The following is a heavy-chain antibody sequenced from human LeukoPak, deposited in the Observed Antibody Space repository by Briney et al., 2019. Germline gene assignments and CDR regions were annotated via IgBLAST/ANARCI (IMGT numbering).Heavy chain of an antibody. CDR2: ISPNSGGT. CDR3: ARGPVGATNAFHI. J-gene: IGHJ3*02. V-gene: IGHV1-2*06. CDR1: GYTFTDYY. D-gene: IGHD1-26*01. Sequence: ASVKVSCKASGYTFTDYYIHWVRQAPGQGLEWMGRISPNSGGTSYAQKFQGRVTMTRDTSIATVYMELSSLRSDDTAVYYCARGPVGATNAFHIWGQGTLVTVSS.